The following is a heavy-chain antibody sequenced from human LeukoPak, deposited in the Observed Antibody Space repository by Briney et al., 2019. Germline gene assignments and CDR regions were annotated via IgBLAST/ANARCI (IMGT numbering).Heavy chain of an antibody. Sequence: SETLSLTCTVSGGSISSYYWSWIRQPPRKGLEWIGYIYYSGSTNYNPSLKSRVTISVDTSKNQFSLKLSSVTAADTAVYYCAREAKPGDAFDIWGQGAMVTVSS. J-gene: IGHJ3*02. D-gene: IGHD3-10*01. CDR3: AREAKPGDAFDI. V-gene: IGHV4-59*01. CDR2: IYYSGST. CDR1: GGSISSYY.